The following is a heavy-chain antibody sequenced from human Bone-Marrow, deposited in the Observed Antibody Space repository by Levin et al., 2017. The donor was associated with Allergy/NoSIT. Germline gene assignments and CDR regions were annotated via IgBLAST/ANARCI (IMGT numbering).Heavy chain of an antibody. Sequence: GESLKISCTASGFNFIKFGMHWVRQAPGKGLEWVAAMLYNGNKKKYADSVKGRFVISRDNSNNTLYLEMNNLRVEDTAVYFCARDDIEAAPTPLGFDYWGQGTLVTVSS. V-gene: IGHV3-33*01. J-gene: IGHJ4*02. CDR3: ARDDIEAAPTPLGFDY. CDR1: GFNFIKFG. D-gene: IGHD6-6*01. CDR2: MLYNGNKK.